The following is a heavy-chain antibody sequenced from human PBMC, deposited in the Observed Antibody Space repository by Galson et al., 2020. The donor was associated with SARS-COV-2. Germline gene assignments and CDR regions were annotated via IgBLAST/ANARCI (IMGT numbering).Heavy chain of an antibody. J-gene: IGHJ3*01. V-gene: IGHV2-5*02. CDR2: IYWDDDE. D-gene: IGHD2-21*01. CDR1: GFSLTTSGVG. Sequence: SGPTLVKPTQTLTLTCTFSGFSLTTSGVGVGWIRQPPGKALEWLAIIYWDDDERYRPSLKSRLTITKDTSKNQVVLTMTNMDPVDTATCYGVQRRCDSDDGGEGGDFYFSAFDVWGQGTMGTGSS. CDR3: VQRRCDSDDGGEGGDFYFSAFDV.